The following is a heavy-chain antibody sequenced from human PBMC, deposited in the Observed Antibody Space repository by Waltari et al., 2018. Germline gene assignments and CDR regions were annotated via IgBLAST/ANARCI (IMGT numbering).Heavy chain of an antibody. V-gene: IGHV3-33*01. D-gene: IGHD3-3*01. Sequence: SSYGMHWVRQAPGKGLEWVAVIWYDGSNKYYADSVKGRFTISRDNSKNTLYLQMNSLRAEDTAVYYCARDRGRAGRVGTLRFLELSSYYYGMDVWGQGTTVTVSS. J-gene: IGHJ6*02. CDR1: SSYG. CDR2: IWYDGSNK. CDR3: ARDRGRAGRVGTLRFLELSSYYYGMDV.